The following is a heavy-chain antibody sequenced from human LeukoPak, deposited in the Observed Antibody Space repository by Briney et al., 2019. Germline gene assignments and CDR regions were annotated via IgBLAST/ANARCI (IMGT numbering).Heavy chain of an antibody. Sequence: SETLFLTCTVSGGSISSYYWTWIRQPPGKGLEWIGYIYYRGSTNYNPSLNSRVTISVDTSKNQFSLKLTSVTAADTAVYYCARTTGNYGYYFDYWGQGTLVTVSS. V-gene: IGHV4-59*01. CDR1: GGSISSYY. CDR3: ARTTGNYGYYFDY. D-gene: IGHD1-7*01. J-gene: IGHJ4*02. CDR2: IYYRGST.